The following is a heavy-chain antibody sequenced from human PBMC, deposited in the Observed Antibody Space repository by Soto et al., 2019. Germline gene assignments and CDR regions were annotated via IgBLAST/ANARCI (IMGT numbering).Heavy chain of an antibody. J-gene: IGHJ4*02. Sequence: GGSLSLSCAASGFTFSSYSMNWVRQAPGKGLEWVSSISSSSSYIYYADSVKGRFTISRDNAKNSLYLQMNSLRAEDTAVYYCARDHYGSGSYPDYWGQGTLVTVSS. CDR3: ARDHYGSGSYPDY. CDR1: GFTFSSYS. D-gene: IGHD3-10*01. V-gene: IGHV3-21*01. CDR2: ISSSSSYI.